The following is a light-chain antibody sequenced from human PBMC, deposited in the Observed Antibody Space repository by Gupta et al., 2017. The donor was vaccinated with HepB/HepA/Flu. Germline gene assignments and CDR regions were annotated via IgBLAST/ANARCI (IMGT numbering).Light chain of an antibody. CDR1: SSNIGSNS. CDR2: ISS. CDR3: AVWVRSLDSWV. V-gene: IGLV1-44*01. J-gene: IGLJ3*02. Sequence: QSVLTQPPSESGTHGKRVTIPCSGSSSNIGSNSVNWYQQLPGSAPKLLMFISSQRPAGVPDRISASKSGPSASLAIDGLQSGDEADSYCAVWVRSLDSWVFGGGTKLTVL.